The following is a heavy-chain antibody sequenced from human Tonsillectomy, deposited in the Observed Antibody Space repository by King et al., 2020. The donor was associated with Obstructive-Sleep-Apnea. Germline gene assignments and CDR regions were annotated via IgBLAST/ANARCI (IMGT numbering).Heavy chain of an antibody. CDR3: ARGSFDFWSGYYQIPPYFDY. J-gene: IGHJ4*02. V-gene: IGHV1-18*04. D-gene: IGHD3-3*01. CDR2: ISAYNGNT. Sequence: QLVQSGAEVKKPGASVKVSCKASGYTFTSYGISWVRQAPGQGLEWMGWISAYNGNTNYAQKLQGRVTMTTDTSTCTAYMELRSLRSDDTAVYYCARGSFDFWSGYYQIPPYFDYWGQGTLVTVSS. CDR1: GYTFTSYG.